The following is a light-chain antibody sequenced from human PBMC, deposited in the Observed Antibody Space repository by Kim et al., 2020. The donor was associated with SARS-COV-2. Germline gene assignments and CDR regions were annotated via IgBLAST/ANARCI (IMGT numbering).Light chain of an antibody. CDR3: QSYDSSNVV. Sequence: NFMLTQPHSVSESPEKTVTISCTRSSGSIASNYVQWYQQRPGSAPTTMIYEDNQRPSGVPDRFSGSIDSSSNSASLTVSGLKTEDEADYYCQSYDSSNVVFGGGTQLTVL. J-gene: IGLJ2*01. CDR1: SGSIASNY. V-gene: IGLV6-57*04. CDR2: EDN.